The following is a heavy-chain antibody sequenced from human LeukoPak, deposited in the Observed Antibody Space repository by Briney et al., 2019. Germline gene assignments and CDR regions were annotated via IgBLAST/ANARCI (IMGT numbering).Heavy chain of an antibody. Sequence: PSETLPLTCPVSGGSISSYYWSWIRQPARKGLEWNGYIYYSGSNNYKPSLKTRFTISVDTSKNQFSLKLTSVTAAATAVFYCARGAPYSYGYYFDYWGQGTLVTVSS. J-gene: IGHJ4*02. CDR3: ARGAPYSYGYYFDY. V-gene: IGHV4-59*01. CDR1: GGSISSYY. CDR2: IYYSGSN. D-gene: IGHD5-18*01.